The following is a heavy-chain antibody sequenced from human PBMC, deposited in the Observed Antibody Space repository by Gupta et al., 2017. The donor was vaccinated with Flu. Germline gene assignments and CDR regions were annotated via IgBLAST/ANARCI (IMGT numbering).Heavy chain of an antibody. CDR2: IIPILGIA. J-gene: IGHJ4*02. V-gene: IGHV1-69*02. CDR1: GGTFSSYT. D-gene: IGHD2-15*01. Sequence: QVQLVQSGAEVKKPGSSAKVSCKASGGTFSSYTISWVRQAPGQGLEWMGRIIPILGIANYAQKFQGRVTITADKSTSTAYMELSSLRSEDTAVYYCARGLPEYCSGGSCYTGWGQGTLVTVSS. CDR3: ARGLPEYCSGGSCYTG.